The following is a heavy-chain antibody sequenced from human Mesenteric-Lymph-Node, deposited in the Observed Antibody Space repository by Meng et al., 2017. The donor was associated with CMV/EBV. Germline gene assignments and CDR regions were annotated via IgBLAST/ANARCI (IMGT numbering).Heavy chain of an antibody. Sequence: GGSLKISCAASGFTFNMYGIHWVRQAPGKGLEWVAVMSYDGSTKSYADSVKGRFTISRDSSKNTLYLQMNSLRAEDTAVYYCARDCSGTSCYDWGQGTLVTVSS. CDR3: ARDCSGTSCYD. V-gene: IGHV3-30*03. CDR2: MSYDGSTK. CDR1: GFTFNMYG. J-gene: IGHJ4*02. D-gene: IGHD2-2*01.